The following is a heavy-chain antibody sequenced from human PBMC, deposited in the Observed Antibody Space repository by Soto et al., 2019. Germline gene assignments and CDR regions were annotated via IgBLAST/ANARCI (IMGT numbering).Heavy chain of an antibody. CDR1: GFTFSSYD. CDR2: IGTAGDT. Sequence: GGALRLSCAASGFTFSSYDMHWVRQATGKGLEWVSAIGTAGDTYYPASVKGRFSISRENAKNSLYLQMNSLRAGDTAVYYCAMKFGVEAKYGMDVWGQGTTVTV. J-gene: IGHJ6*02. D-gene: IGHD3-3*01. V-gene: IGHV3-13*01. CDR3: AMKFGVEAKYGMDV.